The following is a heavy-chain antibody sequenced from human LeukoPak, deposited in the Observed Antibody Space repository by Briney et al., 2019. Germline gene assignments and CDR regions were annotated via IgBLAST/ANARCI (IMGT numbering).Heavy chain of an antibody. CDR1: GGSFSGYY. CDR3: ARSNSYGPKIFDY. CDR2: INHSGST. V-gene: IGHV4-34*01. Sequence: PSETLSLTCAVYGGSFSGYYWSWIRQPPGKGLEWIGEINHSGSTNCNPSLKSRVTISVDTSKNQFSLKLSSVTAADTAVYYCARSNSYGPKIFDYWGQGTLVTVSS. D-gene: IGHD5-18*01. J-gene: IGHJ4*02.